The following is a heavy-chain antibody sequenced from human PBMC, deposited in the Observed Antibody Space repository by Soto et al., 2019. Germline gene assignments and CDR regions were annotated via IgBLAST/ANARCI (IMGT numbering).Heavy chain of an antibody. Sequence: GESLKISCKGSGYSFTGYWIGWVRQMPGKGLEWMGIIYPGDSDTRYSPSFQGQVTISVDTSIGAAYLQWSSLKASDTAMYCCARLGNRRLEYYYGMAVWGQGTTVTVSS. CDR3: ARLGNRRLEYYYGMAV. CDR1: GYSFTGYW. CDR2: IYPGDSDT. V-gene: IGHV5-51*01. J-gene: IGHJ6*02.